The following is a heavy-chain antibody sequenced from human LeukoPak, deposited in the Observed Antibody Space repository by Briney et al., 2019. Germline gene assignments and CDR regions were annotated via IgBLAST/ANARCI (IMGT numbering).Heavy chain of an antibody. J-gene: IGHJ3*02. D-gene: IGHD3-9*01. CDR3: ARAMLPYDILTGYYLYDAFDI. CDR1: GGSISSGCYS. CDR2: INHSGST. Sequence: SQTLSLTCAVSGGSISSGCYSWSWIRQPPGKGLDGIGYINHSGSTYYNPSLKSRVTISVDRSKNQFSLKLRSVTAADTAVYYCARAMLPYDILTGYYLYDAFDIWGQGTMVTVYS. V-gene: IGHV4-30-2*01.